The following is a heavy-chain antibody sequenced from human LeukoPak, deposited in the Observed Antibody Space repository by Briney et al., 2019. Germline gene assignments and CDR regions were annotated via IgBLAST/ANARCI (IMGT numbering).Heavy chain of an antibody. J-gene: IGHJ4*02. CDR3: ASLYYDNSGYYGEDY. V-gene: IGHV4-34*01. CDR2: INHSGST. CDR1: GGSFSGYY. Sequence: KASETLSLTCAVYGGSFSGYYWSWIRQPPGKGLEWIGEINHSGSTNYNPSLKSRVTISVDTSKNQFSLKLSSVTAADTAVYYCASLYYDNSGYYGEDYWGQGTLVTVSS. D-gene: IGHD3-22*01.